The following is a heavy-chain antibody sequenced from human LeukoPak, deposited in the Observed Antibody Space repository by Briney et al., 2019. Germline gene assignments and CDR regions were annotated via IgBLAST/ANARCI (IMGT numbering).Heavy chain of an antibody. CDR2: ISNSDDST. CDR1: GFAFSSYA. J-gene: IGHJ4*02. Sequence: GGSLRLSCAASGFAFSSYAMSWVRQAPGKGLEWVSAISNSDDSTYYADSVKGRFTISRDNSKNTLYLQMNSLRAEDTAVYYCATRGDILTGYPYYFDYWGQGTLVTVSS. V-gene: IGHV3-23*01. D-gene: IGHD3-9*01. CDR3: ATRGDILTGYPYYFDY.